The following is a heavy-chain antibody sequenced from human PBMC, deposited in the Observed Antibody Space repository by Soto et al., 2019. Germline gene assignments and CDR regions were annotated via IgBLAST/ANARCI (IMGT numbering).Heavy chain of an antibody. J-gene: IGHJ3*02. CDR3: ARGYYDSNGQSNTFDI. D-gene: IGHD3-22*01. Sequence: SETLSLTCTVSGASISSSYWSWLRQSPGKGLEWIGHVHHSGNTNYNPSLKSRVTMSVDTSRNQFSVKLRSVTTADTAVYYCARGYYDSNGQSNTFDIWGQGTMVTVS. CDR1: GASISSSY. V-gene: IGHV4-59*01. CDR2: VHHSGNT.